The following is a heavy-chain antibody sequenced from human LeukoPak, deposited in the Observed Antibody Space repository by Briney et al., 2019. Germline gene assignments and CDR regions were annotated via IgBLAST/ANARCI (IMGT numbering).Heavy chain of an antibody. J-gene: IGHJ4*02. CDR3: ASSSGWYLSSDY. V-gene: IGHV3-33*01. D-gene: IGHD6-19*01. Sequence: PGRSLRLSCAASGFTFRTYGMHWVRQAPGKGLEWVAVIRYDGSDKYHADSVKGRFTISRDNSKNMLYLQMNSLRAEDTAVYYCASSSGWYLSSDYWGQGTLVTVSS. CDR1: GFTFRTYG. CDR2: IRYDGSDK.